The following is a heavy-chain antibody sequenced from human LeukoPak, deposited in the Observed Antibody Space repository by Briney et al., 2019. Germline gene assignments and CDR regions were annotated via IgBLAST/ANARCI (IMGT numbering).Heavy chain of an antibody. J-gene: IGHJ3*02. Sequence: SETLSLTCAVYGGSFSGYYWSWIRQPPGKGLEWIGEINHSGSTNYNPSLKSRVTISVDTSKNQFSLKLSSVTAADTAVYYCARGEGLNIVVVPAAENLDAFDIWGQGTMVTVSS. D-gene: IGHD2-2*01. V-gene: IGHV4-34*01. CDR3: ARGEGLNIVVVPAAENLDAFDI. CDR1: GGSFSGYY. CDR2: INHSGST.